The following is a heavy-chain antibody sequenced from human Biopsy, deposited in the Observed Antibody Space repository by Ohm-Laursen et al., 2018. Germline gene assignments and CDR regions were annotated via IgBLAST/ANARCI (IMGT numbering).Heavy chain of an antibody. J-gene: IGHJ3*01. D-gene: IGHD3-16*02. CDR2: IRPSSGGT. CDR3: ARDIMNPIGGLVARSDVFDV. Sequence: SVTASCKPSGYTFTDHFLHWARQAPGQGPEWMGWIRPSSGGTNYAQKFQGRVPMIRDTTATTGYMELSSLRSDDTAVYYCARDIMNPIGGLVARSDVFDVGGQGTMVTVSS. CDR1: GYTFTDHF. V-gene: IGHV1-2*02.